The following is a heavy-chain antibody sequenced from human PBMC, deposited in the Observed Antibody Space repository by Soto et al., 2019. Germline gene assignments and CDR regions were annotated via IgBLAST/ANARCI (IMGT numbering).Heavy chain of an antibody. CDR3: AKSGPTNFFDH. D-gene: IGHD1-26*01. V-gene: IGHV3-23*01. CDR1: GFTFSTYA. CDR2: ISDGGRFT. Sequence: TGGSLRLSCEASGFTFSTYAMSWVRQPPGKGLEWVSGISDGGRFTYYSDSVKGRLTISRDDSKNTLYLQINSLRADDSAVYFCAKSGPTNFFDHWGTGTLVTVSS. J-gene: IGHJ4*02.